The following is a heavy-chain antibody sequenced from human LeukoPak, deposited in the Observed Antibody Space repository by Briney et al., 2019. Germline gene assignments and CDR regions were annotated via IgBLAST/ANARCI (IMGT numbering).Heavy chain of an antibody. D-gene: IGHD3-22*01. CDR1: GYTFTSYG. Sequence: GASVKVSCKASGYTFTSYGISWGRQAPGQGLEWMGWINAYNGNTKYAQNLQGRVTMTTDTSTSTAYMELRSLRSDDTAVYNCVREDSSGYYDDWGQGTLVTVSS. CDR3: VREDSSGYYDD. V-gene: IGHV1-18*01. J-gene: IGHJ4*02. CDR2: INAYNGNT.